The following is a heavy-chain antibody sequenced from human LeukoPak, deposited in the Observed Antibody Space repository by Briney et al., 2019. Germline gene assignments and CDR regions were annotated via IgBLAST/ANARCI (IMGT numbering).Heavy chain of an antibody. CDR3: VILVVRGGAFDI. Sequence: PGGSLRLSCEASGITFSRKAMHWVRQAPGKGLEWLAVITSDGSNRYYADPVQGRFTNSRDISKKALYLQNSSLRRDDSAVYYCVILVVRGGAFDIWGQGSMVTVSS. V-gene: IGHV3-30*03. D-gene: IGHD3-16*01. CDR2: ITSDGSNR. CDR1: GITFSRKA. J-gene: IGHJ3*02.